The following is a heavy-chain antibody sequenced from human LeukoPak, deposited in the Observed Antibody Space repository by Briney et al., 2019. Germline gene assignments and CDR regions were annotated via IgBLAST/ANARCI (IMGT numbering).Heavy chain of an antibody. Sequence: PSETLSLTCTVSGGSISSDYWSWIRQPPGKGLEGIGDIYYSGSTNYNPSLKSRVTISVDTSKNQFSLKLSSVTAAATAVYYCARSRGVCSGGSCYDYYYYMDVWGKGTTVTVSS. D-gene: IGHD2-15*01. CDR3: ARSRGVCSGGSCYDYYYYMDV. V-gene: IGHV4-59*12. CDR2: IYYSGST. J-gene: IGHJ6*03. CDR1: GGSISSDY.